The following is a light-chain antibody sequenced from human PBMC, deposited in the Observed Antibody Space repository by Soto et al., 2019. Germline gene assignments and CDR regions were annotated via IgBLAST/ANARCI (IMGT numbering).Light chain of an antibody. J-gene: IGKJ2*01. CDR1: QTISSW. CDR3: QQYNSYSYT. CDR2: KAS. V-gene: IGKV1-5*03. Sequence: DIQMTQSPSTLSGSVGDRVTITCRASQTISSWLAWYQQKPGKAPKLLIYKASSLESGVPSRFSGSASGTEFTLTISSLQPDDFATYYCQQYNSYSYTFGQGTKVDI.